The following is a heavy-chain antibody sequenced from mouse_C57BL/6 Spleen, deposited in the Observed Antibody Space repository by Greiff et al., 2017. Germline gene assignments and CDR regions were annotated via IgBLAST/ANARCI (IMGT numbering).Heavy chain of an antibody. CDR2: IYPGDGDT. J-gene: IGHJ2*01. CDR3: ARGGQGGY. D-gene: IGHD3-3*01. CDR1: GYAFSSSW. V-gene: IGHV1-82*01. Sequence: LQESGPELVKPGASVKISCKASGYAFSSSWMNWVKQRPGKGLEWIGRIYPGDGDTNYNGKFKGKATLTADKSSSTAYMQLSSRTSEDSAVYFCARGGQGGYWGQGTTLTVSS.